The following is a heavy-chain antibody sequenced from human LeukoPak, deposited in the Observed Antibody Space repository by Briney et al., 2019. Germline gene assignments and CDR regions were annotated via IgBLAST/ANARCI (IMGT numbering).Heavy chain of an antibody. CDR3: ARGGYSYGAFDY. CDR1: GFTFSSYA. Sequence: PGGSLRLSCAASGFTFSSYAMSWVRQAPGKGLEWVSAISGSGGSTYYADSVKGRFTISRDNSKNTLYLQMNSQRAEDTAVYYCARGGYSYGAFDYWGQGTLVTVSS. CDR2: ISGSGGST. V-gene: IGHV3-23*01. D-gene: IGHD5-18*01. J-gene: IGHJ4*02.